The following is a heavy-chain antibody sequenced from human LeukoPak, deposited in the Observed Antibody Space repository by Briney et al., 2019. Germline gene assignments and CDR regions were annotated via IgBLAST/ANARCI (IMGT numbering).Heavy chain of an antibody. CDR2: ISGSGGST. CDR1: GSTFSSYA. J-gene: IGHJ3*02. D-gene: IGHD3-3*01. V-gene: IGHV3-23*01. Sequence: GGSLRLSCAASGSTFSSYAMSWVRQAPGKGLEWVSAISGSGGSTYYADSVKGRFTISRDNSKNTLYLQMNSLRAEDTAVYYCAKWGSSVYYDFWSGYPNDAFDIWGQGTMVTVSS. CDR3: AKWGSSVYYDFWSGYPNDAFDI.